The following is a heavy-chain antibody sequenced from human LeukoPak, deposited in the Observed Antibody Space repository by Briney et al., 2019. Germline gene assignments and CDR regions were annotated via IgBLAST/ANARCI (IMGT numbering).Heavy chain of an antibody. Sequence: SETLSLTCTVSGGSINNNYWTWIRQPPGKGLECIGYIYYSGSTDYNPSLKSRVQISLDASKNQFTLKLTSVNAGDTALYYCARMYYYARGEAYDYWGQGTLVTVSS. J-gene: IGHJ4*02. D-gene: IGHD3-10*01. V-gene: IGHV4-59*01. CDR2: IYYSGST. CDR3: ARMYYYARGEAYDY. CDR1: GGSINNNY.